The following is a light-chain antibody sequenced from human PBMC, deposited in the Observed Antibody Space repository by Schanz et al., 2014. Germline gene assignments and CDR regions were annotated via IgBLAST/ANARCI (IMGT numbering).Light chain of an antibody. CDR2: GAS. J-gene: IGKJ1*01. V-gene: IGKV3-20*01. CDR3: QQYGSSSWT. Sequence: EIVLTQSPGTLSLSPGERATLSCRASQSVSSSYLAWYQQKPGQAPRLLIYGASSRATGIPDRFSGSGSGTDFTRTISRVETEDYAVYYCQQYGSSSWTFGQGTKVEIK. CDR1: QSVSSSY.